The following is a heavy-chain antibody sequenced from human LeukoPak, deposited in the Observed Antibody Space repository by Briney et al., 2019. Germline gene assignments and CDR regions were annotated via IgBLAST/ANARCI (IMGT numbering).Heavy chain of an antibody. Sequence: GASVKVPCKASGYTFTGYYMHWVRQAPGQGLEWMGWINPNSGGTNYAQKFQGRVSMTRDTSISTAYMELSRLRSDDTAVYYCARDPGYSGYDPDAFDIWGQGTMVTVSS. CDR1: GYTFTGYY. CDR3: ARDPGYSGYDPDAFDI. J-gene: IGHJ3*02. D-gene: IGHD5-12*01. CDR2: INPNSGGT. V-gene: IGHV1-2*02.